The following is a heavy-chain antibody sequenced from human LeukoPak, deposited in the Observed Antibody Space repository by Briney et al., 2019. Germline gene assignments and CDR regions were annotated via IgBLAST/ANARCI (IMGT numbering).Heavy chain of an antibody. V-gene: IGHV3-21*01. D-gene: IGHD3/OR15-3a*01. CDR1: RFTLSSYV. CDR3: ARDKGQYDFLRRKDYYYMDV. J-gene: IGHJ6*03. Sequence: GGSLRLSCAASRFTLSSYVMSWVRPAPGKGREWVSSISISRWHIYYADSAKGRFTISRDNAQNSLYLQIKSLRAEGTPVYYCARDKGQYDFLRRKDYYYMDVWGKGSKVTIS. CDR2: ISISRWHI.